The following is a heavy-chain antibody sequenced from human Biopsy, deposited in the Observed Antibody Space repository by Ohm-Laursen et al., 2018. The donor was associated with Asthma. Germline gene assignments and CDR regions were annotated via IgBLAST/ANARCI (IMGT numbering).Heavy chain of an antibody. CDR1: GYTVTRYA. CDR2: INTNTGNP. Sequence: ASVKVSCNASGYTVTRYAINWVRQAPGQGLEWMGWINTNTGNPTYAQGFTGRFVFSLDTSVSTAYLQISSLKAEDTAVYYCARAAGDYYGSARPYGMDVWGQGTTVTVSS. CDR3: ARAAGDYYGSARPYGMDV. D-gene: IGHD3-10*01. V-gene: IGHV7-4-1*01. J-gene: IGHJ6*02.